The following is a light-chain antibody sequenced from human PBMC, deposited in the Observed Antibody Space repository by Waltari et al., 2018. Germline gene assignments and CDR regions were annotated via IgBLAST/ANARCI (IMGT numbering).Light chain of an antibody. CDR3: LLSYTVGRPI. CDR2: NVK. V-gene: IGLV7-46*01. J-gene: IGLJ2*01. Sequence: QAVVTQEPSLTVSPGGTVTLTCGSTSGAVTSDHYPYWFQQKPGQAPRTLLSNVKNKDSLPPARFSGSLLGDKAALTLSGAQPEDEADYYCLLSYTVGRPIFGGGTKVTVL. CDR1: SGAVTSDHY.